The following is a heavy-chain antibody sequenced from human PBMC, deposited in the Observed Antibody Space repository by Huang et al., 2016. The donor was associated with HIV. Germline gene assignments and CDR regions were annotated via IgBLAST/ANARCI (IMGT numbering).Heavy chain of an antibody. D-gene: IGHD6-13*01. CDR2: VHPSGGGA. CDR3: AREGITPSGTEVSGFDF. J-gene: IGHJ5*01. Sequence: QVQLVQSGAEVKKPGASVMISCKASGFSILIYYIHWVRQAPGQGLEWMEIVHPSGGGADYAQKYKGRVTMTRETSTRTLYMELRSLRSEDTAVYYCAREGITPSGTEVSGFDFWGQGTPVSVSS. CDR1: GFSILIYY. V-gene: IGHV1-46*03.